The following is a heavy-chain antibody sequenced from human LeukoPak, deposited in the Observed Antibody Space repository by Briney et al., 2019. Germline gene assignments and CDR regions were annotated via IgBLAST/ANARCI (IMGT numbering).Heavy chain of an antibody. D-gene: IGHD6-13*01. J-gene: IGHJ4*02. CDR1: GFIFSTYA. CDR2: ISGSGGST. CDR3: ARVIRAAPGKGYFDY. Sequence: GGSRRLSCATSGFIFSTYALSWVRQAPGKGLEWASSISGSGGSTYHADSVKGRFTISRDSSKNTLYLQMNSLRAEDTAIYYCARVIRAAPGKGYFDYWGQGTLVTVSS. V-gene: IGHV3-23*01.